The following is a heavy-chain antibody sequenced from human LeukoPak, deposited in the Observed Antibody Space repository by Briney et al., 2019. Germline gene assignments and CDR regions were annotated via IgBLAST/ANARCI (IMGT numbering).Heavy chain of an antibody. CDR2: INPNSGGT. CDR3: ARESGLSYCGGDCYNWFDP. J-gene: IGHJ5*02. V-gene: IGHV1-2*02. Sequence: ASVKVSCKASGYTFTGYYMHWVRQAPGQGLEWMGWINPNSGGTNYAQKFQGRVTMTRDTSISTAYMELSRLRSDDTAVYYCARESGLSYCGGDCYNWFDPWGQGTLVTVSS. D-gene: IGHD2-21*02. CDR1: GYTFTGYY.